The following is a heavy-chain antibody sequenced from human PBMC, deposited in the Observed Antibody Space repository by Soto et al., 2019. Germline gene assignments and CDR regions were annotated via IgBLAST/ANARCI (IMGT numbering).Heavy chain of an antibody. Sequence: PGGSLRLSCAASGFTFSSYGMHWVRQAPGKGLEWVAVISYDGSNKYYADSVKGRFTISRDSSKNTLYLEMNSLRPEDTAVYYCSKCEYYYGSGSPYYGMDVWGQGTTVTVSS. J-gene: IGHJ6*02. V-gene: IGHV3-30*18. CDR1: GFTFSSYG. CDR3: SKCEYYYGSGSPYYGMDV. CDR2: ISYDGSNK. D-gene: IGHD3-10*01.